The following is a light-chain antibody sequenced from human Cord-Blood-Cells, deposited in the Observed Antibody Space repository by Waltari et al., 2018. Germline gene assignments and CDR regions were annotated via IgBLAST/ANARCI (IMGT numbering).Light chain of an antibody. CDR1: SPTIGSNY. Sequence: QSVLTQPPSASGTPGQRVPISCSGSSPTIGSNYVYRYQQLPGTAPKLLIYRNNQRPSGVPDRFSGSKSGTSASLAISGLRSEDEADYYCAAWDDSLSLVVFGGGTKLTVL. CDR3: AAWDDSLSLVV. J-gene: IGLJ2*01. CDR2: RNN. V-gene: IGLV1-47*01.